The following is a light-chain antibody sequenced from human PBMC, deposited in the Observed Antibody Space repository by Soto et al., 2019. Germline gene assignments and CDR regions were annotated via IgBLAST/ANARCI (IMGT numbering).Light chain of an antibody. CDR3: AAWDDSLNGYA. CDR2: SNN. Sequence: VLTQPPSASGTPGQRVTISSSGSSSNIGSNTVNWYQQLPGTAPKLLIYSNNQRPSGVPDRFSGSKSGTSASLAISGLQSEDEADYYCAAWDDSLNGYAFGTGTKVTVL. V-gene: IGLV1-44*01. CDR1: SSNIGSNT. J-gene: IGLJ1*01.